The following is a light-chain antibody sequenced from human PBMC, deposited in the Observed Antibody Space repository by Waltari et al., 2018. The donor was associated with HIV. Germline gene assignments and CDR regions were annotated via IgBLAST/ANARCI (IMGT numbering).Light chain of an antibody. CDR3: QQYNSWPRT. J-gene: IGKJ1*01. CDR2: DAS. CDR1: QSVSSN. V-gene: IGKV3-15*01. Sequence: EIELTQSPATLSVSPGERATLSCRASQSVSSNLAGYQQKFGQAPRLLIYDASTRATGMPARFSGSGSRTEFTLTISSVQSEDFAAYYCQQYNSWPRTFGQGTKVEIK.